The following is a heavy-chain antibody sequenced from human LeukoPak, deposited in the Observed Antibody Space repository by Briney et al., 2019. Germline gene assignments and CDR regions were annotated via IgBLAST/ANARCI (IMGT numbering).Heavy chain of an antibody. D-gene: IGHD3-16*01. CDR1: GYTFTSSW. Sequence: GESLKISCQGSGYTFTSSWIGWVRHMPGKGLEWMGIIYPSDSDTKYSPSFQGQVTISADKSISTAYLQWSSLKASDTAIYYCARGGGRYLSAKRSLFFDYWGQGTLVTVSS. CDR2: IYPSDSDT. J-gene: IGHJ4*02. CDR3: ARGGGRYLSAKRSLFFDY. V-gene: IGHV5-51*01.